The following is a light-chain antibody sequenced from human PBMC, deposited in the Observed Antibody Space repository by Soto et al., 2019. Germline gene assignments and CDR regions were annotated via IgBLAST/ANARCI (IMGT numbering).Light chain of an antibody. V-gene: IGKV1-39*01. CDR3: QLVLVTRMYT. CDR2: SAS. Sequence: DIQMTQSPSSLSASFGDRVTITCRASQSVTNYLNWYQQKPGKAPILLIYSASALLSGVPSRFSGSGSGTYFSLTISALLPEDCAIYFCQLVLVTRMYTFLQGTKLEI. J-gene: IGKJ2*01. CDR1: QSVTNY.